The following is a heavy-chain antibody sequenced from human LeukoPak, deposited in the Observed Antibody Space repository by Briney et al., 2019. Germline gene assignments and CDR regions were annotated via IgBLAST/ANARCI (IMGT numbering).Heavy chain of an antibody. V-gene: IGHV3-23*01. Sequence: PGGSLRLSCAASGFTFSSYAMSWVRQAPREGLEWVSAISGSGGSTYFADSVKGRFTISRDNSKNTLYLQMNSLRAEDTAVYYCAKDLWEGDITMIVVVMNPFDYWGQGTLVTVSS. CDR3: AKDLWEGDITMIVVVMNPFDY. J-gene: IGHJ4*02. CDR1: GFTFSSYA. CDR2: ISGSGGST. D-gene: IGHD3-22*01.